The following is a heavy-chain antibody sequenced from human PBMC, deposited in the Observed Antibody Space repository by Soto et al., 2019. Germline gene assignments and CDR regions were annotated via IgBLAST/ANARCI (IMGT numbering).Heavy chain of an antibody. Sequence: GGSLRLSCTASGFTFGDYAMSWFRQAPGKGLEWVGFIRSKAYGGTTEYAASVKGRFTISRDDSKSIAYLQMNSLKTEDTAVYYCTRDPIYGEIGNDYMDVWGKGTTVTVSS. CDR3: TRDPIYGEIGNDYMDV. D-gene: IGHD4-17*01. J-gene: IGHJ6*03. V-gene: IGHV3-49*03. CDR2: IRSKAYGGTT. CDR1: GFTFGDYA.